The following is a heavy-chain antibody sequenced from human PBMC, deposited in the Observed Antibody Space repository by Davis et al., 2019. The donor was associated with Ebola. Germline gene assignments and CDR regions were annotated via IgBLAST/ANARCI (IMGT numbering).Heavy chain of an antibody. J-gene: IGHJ4*02. V-gene: IGHV3-30*02. CDR1: GFTFSTYG. Sequence: GESLKISCAASGFTFSTYGIHWVRQAPGKGLEWVAFVRYDGNSKSYADSVKGRFTISRDNSKSTLYLQMNSLRAEDTAVYYCVSRRYGSGADWGQGTRVTVSS. CDR2: VRYDGNSK. D-gene: IGHD3-10*01. CDR3: VSRRYGSGAD.